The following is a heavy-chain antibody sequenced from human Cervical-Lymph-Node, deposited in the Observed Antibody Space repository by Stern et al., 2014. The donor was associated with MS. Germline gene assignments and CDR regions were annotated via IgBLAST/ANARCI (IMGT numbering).Heavy chain of an antibody. CDR3: ASERYTYYDDQRPPGGFGP. D-gene: IGHD5-18*01. J-gene: IGHJ5*02. Sequence: QLVESGPEVKKPGTSVKVSCKASGITFSHSAVQWLRQARGQRLEGIGGVVGLNGDTNYAQSFQERVTITRDMSTSTVYMELRSLRSEDTAVYYCASERYTYYDDQRPPGGFGPWGQGTLVTVSS. V-gene: IGHV1-58*01. CDR1: GITFSHSA. CDR2: VVGLNGDT.